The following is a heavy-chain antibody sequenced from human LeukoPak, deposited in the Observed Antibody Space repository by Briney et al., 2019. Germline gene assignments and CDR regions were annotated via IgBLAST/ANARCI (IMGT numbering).Heavy chain of an antibody. D-gene: IGHD5-18*01. CDR2: IRRDGSNE. J-gene: IGHJ4*02. CDR1: GFTFSSYG. CDR3: AKDVRGYRYGGYYFAG. Sequence: PGGSLRLSCAASGFTFSSYGMHWVRQAPGKGLEWVAFIRRDGSNEYYADSVKGRFTISRDNSKNTLCLQLHSLRTEDTAVYYCAKDVRGYRYGGYYFAGWGEGSLVSVSS. V-gene: IGHV3-30*02.